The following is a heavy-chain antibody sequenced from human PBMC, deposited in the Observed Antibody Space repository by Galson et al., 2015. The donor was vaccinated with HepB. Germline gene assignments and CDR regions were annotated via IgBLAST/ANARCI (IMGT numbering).Heavy chain of an antibody. CDR3: ARLVPRLWFGEYSGP. V-gene: IGHV4-34*01. Sequence: ETLSLTCAVYAESFSGYFWSWIRQPPGKGLEWIGEIKHSGSTNYNPSLKSRVTISVDTSKNHLSLRLSSVTAADTAVYYCARLVPRLWFGEYSGPWGQGTLVTVSS. D-gene: IGHD3-10*01. J-gene: IGHJ5*02. CDR1: AESFSGYF. CDR2: IKHSGST.